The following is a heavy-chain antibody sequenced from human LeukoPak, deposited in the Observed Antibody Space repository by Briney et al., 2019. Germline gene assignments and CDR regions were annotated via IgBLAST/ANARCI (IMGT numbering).Heavy chain of an antibody. D-gene: IGHD2-8*01. Sequence: PSETLSLTCTVSGGSISSSYWSWIRQPPGKGLEWIGYINYSGNTNYNPSLKGRVTMSVDMSKNHFSLKLRSMTAADTAVYYCARDSVYATNWFDPWGQGTLVTVSS. CDR1: GGSISSSY. CDR2: INYSGNT. CDR3: ARDSVYATNWFDP. V-gene: IGHV4-59*01. J-gene: IGHJ5*02.